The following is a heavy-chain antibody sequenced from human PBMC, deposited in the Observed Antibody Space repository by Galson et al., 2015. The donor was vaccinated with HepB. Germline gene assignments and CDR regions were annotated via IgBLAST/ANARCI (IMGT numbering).Heavy chain of an antibody. CDR2: IRYDGSNK. CDR3: AKDRGSSGSFDY. J-gene: IGHJ4*02. V-gene: IGHV3-30*02. D-gene: IGHD3-22*01. Sequence: SLRLSCAASGFTFSSYGMHWVRQAPGKGLEWVAFIRYDGSNKYYADSVKGRFTISRDNSKNTLYLQMNSLRAEDTAVYYCAKDRGSSGSFDYWGQGTLVTVSS. CDR1: GFTFSSYG.